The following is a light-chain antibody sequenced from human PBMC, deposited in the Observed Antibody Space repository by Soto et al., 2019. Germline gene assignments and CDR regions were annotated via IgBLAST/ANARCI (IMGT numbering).Light chain of an antibody. CDR3: SSFTRGTTPCV. Sequence: QSVLTQPASVSGSRGQSITISCTGTSSDIGDYNYVSWYKQYPGKAHKLIIFEVTNRPAGISNRFSGSKSGNTASLIISGIQAEDEADSYCSSFTRGTTPCVFGRATKVTVL. V-gene: IGLV2-14*03. J-gene: IGLJ1*01. CDR2: EVT. CDR1: SSDIGDYNY.